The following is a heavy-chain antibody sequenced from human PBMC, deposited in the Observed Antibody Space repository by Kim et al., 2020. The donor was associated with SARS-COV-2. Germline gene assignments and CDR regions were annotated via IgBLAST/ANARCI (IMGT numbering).Heavy chain of an antibody. CDR3: ANAPVKYQLLWGCYGM. D-gene: IGHD2-2*01. V-gene: IGHV3-30*18. J-gene: IGHJ6*01. CDR2: ITYDGSNK. CDR1: GFTFSSYG. Sequence: GGSLRLSCAASGFTFSSYGMHWVRQAPGKGLEWVAGITYDGSNKYYADSVKGRFTISRDNSKNTLYLQMNSLRAEDTAVYYCANAPVKYQLLWGCYGM.